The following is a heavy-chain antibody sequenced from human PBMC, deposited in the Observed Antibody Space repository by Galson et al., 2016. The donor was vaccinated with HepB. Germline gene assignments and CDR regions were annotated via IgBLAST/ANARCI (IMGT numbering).Heavy chain of an antibody. CDR3: AKRPSGYWGPFDY. J-gene: IGHJ4*02. CDR2: ISSSGDIT. V-gene: IGHV3-23*01. CDR1: GFTFSSCA. Sequence: SLRLSCAASGFTFSSCAMSWVRQTPGKGLEWVSSISSSGDITYYADSVKARFIIARDNSKNTLQLHMSSLRAEDTDIYYCAKRPSGYWGPFDYWGQGILVTVSS. D-gene: IGHD3-3*01.